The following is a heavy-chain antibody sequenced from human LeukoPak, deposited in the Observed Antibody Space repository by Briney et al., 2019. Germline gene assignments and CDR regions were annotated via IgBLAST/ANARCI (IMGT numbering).Heavy chain of an antibody. Sequence: PSETLSLTCTASGYSISSGYYWGWIRQPPGKGLEWLGSIYQSGNTYYNPSLKSRVTISVDTSKNQFSLKLSSVTAADTAVYYCARVWKGATDYWGQGTLVTVSS. CDR2: IYQSGNT. J-gene: IGHJ4*02. D-gene: IGHD1-26*01. CDR3: ARVWKGATDY. V-gene: IGHV4-38-2*02. CDR1: GYSISSGYY.